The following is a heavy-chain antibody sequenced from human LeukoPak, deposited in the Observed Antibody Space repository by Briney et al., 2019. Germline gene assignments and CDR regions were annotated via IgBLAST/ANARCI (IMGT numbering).Heavy chain of an antibody. Sequence: NPSQTLSLTCTVSGASFNTGDQYWNWIRQSPGTGLEWIGSIHSSGRLHNNPSLESRVTISIDTSKNQFSLDLNSVTAADTAVYFCSRGLDSRKLGYWGQGTLVTVSS. CDR1: GASFNTGDQY. CDR2: IHSSGRL. J-gene: IGHJ4*02. V-gene: IGHV4-31*03. CDR3: SRGLDSRKLGY. D-gene: IGHD3-22*01.